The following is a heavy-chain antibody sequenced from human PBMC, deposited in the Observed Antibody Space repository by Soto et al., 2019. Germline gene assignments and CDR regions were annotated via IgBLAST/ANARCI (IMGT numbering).Heavy chain of an antibody. V-gene: IGHV1-2*02. Sequence: GASVKVSCKASGYTFINYYMHWVRQAPGQGLEWMGWINPNSGGTNYPQKFQGRVTMSRDTSTDTFYMELSSLRSEDTAMYYCASSYYDSSGYYRPEYFHHWGQGTLVTVSS. CDR2: INPNSGGT. D-gene: IGHD3-22*01. J-gene: IGHJ1*01. CDR3: ASSYYDSSGYYRPEYFHH. CDR1: GYTFINYY.